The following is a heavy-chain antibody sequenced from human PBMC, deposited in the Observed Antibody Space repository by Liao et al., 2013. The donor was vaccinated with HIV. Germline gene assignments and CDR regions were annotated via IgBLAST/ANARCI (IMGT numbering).Heavy chain of an antibody. CDR2: INHSGSA. Sequence: QVQLQESGPGLVKPSQTLSLTCTVSGGSISSGDYYWSWIRQPPGKGLEWIGEINHSGSARYRTSLKSRVSISVDTARTEISLNLTSVTAADTAIYYCARLTVRFRRQSFLRYMDVWGKGTTVTVSS. CDR1: GGSISSGDYY. J-gene: IGHJ6*03. D-gene: IGHD4-11*01. V-gene: IGHV4-30-4*08. CDR3: ARLTVRFRRQSFLRYMDV.